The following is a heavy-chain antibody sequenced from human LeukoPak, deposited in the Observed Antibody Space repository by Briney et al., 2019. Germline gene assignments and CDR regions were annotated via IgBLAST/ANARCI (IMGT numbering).Heavy chain of an antibody. CDR1: GGSISSYY. D-gene: IGHD6-25*01. Sequence: PSETLSLTCTVSGGSISSYYWSWIRQPPGKGLEWIGYIYYSGSTNYNPSLKSRVTISVDTSKNQFSLKLSCVTAADTAVYYCASQGGGFWYFDLWGRGTLVTVSS. CDR2: IYYSGST. J-gene: IGHJ2*01. V-gene: IGHV4-59*08. CDR3: ASQGGGFWYFDL.